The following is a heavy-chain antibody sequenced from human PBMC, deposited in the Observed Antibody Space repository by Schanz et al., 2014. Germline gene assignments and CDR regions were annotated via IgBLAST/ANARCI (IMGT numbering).Heavy chain of an antibody. J-gene: IGHJ5*02. CDR1: GTSITSSTYY. CDR3: ARPSSVVGITGWFDT. D-gene: IGHD3-22*01. Sequence: QLQLRESGPGLVKPSETLSLICSVSGTSITSSTYYWGWIRQPPGKGPEWIGSISYSGNTYYTPSRKIRVTMSLALSKTQSPRTRPSVTAADTAVYYCARPSSVVGITGWFDTWGQGTLVTVSS. CDR2: ISYSGNT. V-gene: IGHV4-39*01.